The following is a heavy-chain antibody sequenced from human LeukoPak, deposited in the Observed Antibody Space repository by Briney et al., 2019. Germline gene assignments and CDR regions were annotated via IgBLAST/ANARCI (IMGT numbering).Heavy chain of an antibody. V-gene: IGHV4-59*12. Sequence: SETLSLTCTVSGGSISSYYWSWIRQPPGKGLEWIGYIYYSGSTNYNPSLKSRVTISIDTSKNQFSLKLSSVTAADTAVYYCAREGEYSNRLDPWGQGTLVTVSS. CDR3: AREGEYSNRLDP. D-gene: IGHD4-11*01. CDR2: IYYSGST. J-gene: IGHJ5*02. CDR1: GGSISSYY.